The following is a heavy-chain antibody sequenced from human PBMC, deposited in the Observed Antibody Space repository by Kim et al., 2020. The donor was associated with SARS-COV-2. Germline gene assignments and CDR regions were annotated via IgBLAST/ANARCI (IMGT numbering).Heavy chain of an antibody. CDR3: ARPWSSGWFFDY. D-gene: IGHD6-19*01. CDR1: GFTFTYA. Sequence: GGSLRLSCAASGFTFTYAMSWVRQAPGKGLEWLSSISGSGASTYYADSVKGRFTISRDYSKNTVYLQMSSLRAEDTAVYFCARPWSSGWFFDYWGQGTLV. J-gene: IGHJ4*02. V-gene: IGHV3-23*01. CDR2: ISGSGAST.